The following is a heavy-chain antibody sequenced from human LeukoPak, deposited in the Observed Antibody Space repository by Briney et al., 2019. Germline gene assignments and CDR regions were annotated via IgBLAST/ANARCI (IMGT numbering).Heavy chain of an antibody. CDR1: RCIFSSYP. CDR3: AQDPMGDDGY. V-gene: IGHV3-23*01. J-gene: IGHJ4*02. CDR2: SNGSGGST. Sequence: GGSLRLSCPACRCIFSSYPMNWVRQAPGRGLDGVSGSNGSGGSTYYADSVKGRFTISRDNSKNTLYLQMSSLRAEDTAVYYCAQDPMGDDGYWGQGTLVTVSS. D-gene: IGHD2-21*02.